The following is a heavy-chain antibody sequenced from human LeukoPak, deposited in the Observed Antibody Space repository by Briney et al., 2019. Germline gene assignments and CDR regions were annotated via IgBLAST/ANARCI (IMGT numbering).Heavy chain of an antibody. Sequence: ASVKVSCNISGYTLTDFSMHWVRQAPGKALEWVGGFNREDAGPIYAPHFRGRVTVTGDTSTDTAYMELSSLRSEDTAVYFCATLDSYYDNSGRPLIPDWGQGTLVTVSS. CDR3: ATLDSYYDNSGRPLIPD. D-gene: IGHD3-22*01. J-gene: IGHJ4*02. CDR1: GYTLTDFS. CDR2: FNREDAGP. V-gene: IGHV1-24*01.